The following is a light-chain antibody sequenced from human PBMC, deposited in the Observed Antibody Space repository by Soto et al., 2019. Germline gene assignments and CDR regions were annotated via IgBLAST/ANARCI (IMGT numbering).Light chain of an antibody. V-gene: IGKV1-8*01. CDR2: AAS. CDR3: QQYYSYPQWT. Sequence: AIRMTQSPSSLSESTGDRVTITCRASQGISSYLAWYQQKPGKAPKLLIYAASTLQSGVPSRFGGSGSGTDFTLTISCLQSEDFATYYCQQYYSYPQWTFGQGTKVEIK. J-gene: IGKJ1*01. CDR1: QGISSY.